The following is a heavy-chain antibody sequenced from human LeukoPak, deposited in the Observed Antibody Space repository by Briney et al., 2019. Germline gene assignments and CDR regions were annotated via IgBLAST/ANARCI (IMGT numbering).Heavy chain of an antibody. D-gene: IGHD3-22*01. CDR1: GFTFSSYA. Sequence: GGSLRLSCAASGFTFSSYAMHWVRQAPGKGLQWVAVISYDGSNKYYADSVKGRFTISRDNSKNSLYLQMNSLRAEDTALYYCARGLTDYYDTSGYADYWGQGTLVTVSS. J-gene: IGHJ4*02. V-gene: IGHV3-30*04. CDR2: ISYDGSNK. CDR3: ARGLTDYYDTSGYADY.